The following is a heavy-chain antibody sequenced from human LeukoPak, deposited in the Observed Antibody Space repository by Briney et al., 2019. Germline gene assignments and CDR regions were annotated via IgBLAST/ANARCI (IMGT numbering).Heavy chain of an antibody. CDR2: IIAYTGKT. Sequence: GASVKVSCKASGYTFTSYGTSWVRQSPGQGLEWMGSIIAYTGKTNYAHKLQGRVTMTTDTTTSTAYMELRSLRSAATAVYYCASSEDYYDSSGLGRWGRGTLVTVSS. D-gene: IGHD3-22*01. V-gene: IGHV1-18*01. CDR3: ASSEDYYDSSGLGR. J-gene: IGHJ4*02. CDR1: GYTFTSYG.